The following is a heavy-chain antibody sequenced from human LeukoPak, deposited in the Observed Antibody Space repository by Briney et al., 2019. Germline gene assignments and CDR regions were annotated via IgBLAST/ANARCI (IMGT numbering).Heavy chain of an antibody. J-gene: IGHJ4*01. D-gene: IGHD2-21*02. CDR1: GVTLSNYW. Sequence: GGSLRLSCSASGVTLSNYWMHWVRQAPGKGLEWVARLHSNGAFTTYADSVKGRFTISRDTAKNTLYIQMNSLRVEDTAVYYCARFVVVTAGDYWGQGTLVTVSS. V-gene: IGHV3-74*01. CDR3: ARFVVVTAGDY. CDR2: LHSNGAFT.